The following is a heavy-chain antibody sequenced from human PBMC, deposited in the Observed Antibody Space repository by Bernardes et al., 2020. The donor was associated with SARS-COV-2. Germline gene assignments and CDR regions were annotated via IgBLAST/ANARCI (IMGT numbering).Heavy chain of an antibody. V-gene: IGHV1-18*01. CDR1: GYTFTSYG. Sequence: ASVKVSCKASGYTFTSYGISWVRQAPGQGLEWMGWISAYNGNTNYAQKLQGRVTMTTDTSTSTAYMELRSLRSDDTAVYHCARRWQQLRAFDYWGPGTLVTVSS. J-gene: IGHJ4*02. CDR2: ISAYNGNT. D-gene: IGHD1-26*01. CDR3: ARRWQQLRAFDY.